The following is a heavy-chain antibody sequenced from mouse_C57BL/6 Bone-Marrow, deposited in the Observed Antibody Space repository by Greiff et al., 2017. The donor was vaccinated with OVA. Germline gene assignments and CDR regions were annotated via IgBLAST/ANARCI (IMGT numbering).Heavy chain of an antibody. CDR1: GYTFTSYG. V-gene: IGHV1-81*01. CDR2: IYPRSGNT. D-gene: IGHD3-2*02. Sequence: QVQLQQSRAELARPGASVKLSCKASGYTFTSYGISWVQQRTGQGLEWIGEIYPRSGNTYYNEKFKGKATLTADKSSRTAYMELRSLTSEDSAVYVCASQDDEGDWFAYWGRGTLVTVSA. CDR3: ASQDDEGDWFAY. J-gene: IGHJ3*01.